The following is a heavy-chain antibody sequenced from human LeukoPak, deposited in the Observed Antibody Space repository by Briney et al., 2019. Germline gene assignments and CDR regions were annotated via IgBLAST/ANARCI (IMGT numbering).Heavy chain of an antibody. CDR3: ARVEGMDIVVVPAAINYYYYGMDV. CDR1: GFTFSSYA. Sequence: LSGGSLRLSCAASGFTFSSYAMHWVRQAPGKGLEWVAVISYDGSNKYYADSVKGRFTISRDNSKNTLYLQMNSLRAEDTAVYYCARVEGMDIVVVPAAINYYYYGMDVWGQGTTVTVSS. J-gene: IGHJ6*02. CDR2: ISYDGSNK. D-gene: IGHD2-2*02. V-gene: IGHV3-30-3*01.